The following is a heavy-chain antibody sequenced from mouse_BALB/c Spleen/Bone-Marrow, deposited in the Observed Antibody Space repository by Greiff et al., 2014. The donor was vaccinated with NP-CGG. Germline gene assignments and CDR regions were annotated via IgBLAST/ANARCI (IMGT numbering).Heavy chain of an antibody. CDR1: GFNIKDTY. J-gene: IGHJ2*01. Sequence: VQLKESGAELVKPGASVKLSCTASGFNIKDTYMHWVKQRPEQGLEWIGRIDPANGNTKYDLKFQGKATITADTSSNTAYLQLSSLTSEDTAVYYCARYYYGYYFDYWGQGTTLTVSS. V-gene: IGHV14-3*02. CDR2: IDPANGNT. CDR3: ARYYYGYYFDY. D-gene: IGHD1-2*01.